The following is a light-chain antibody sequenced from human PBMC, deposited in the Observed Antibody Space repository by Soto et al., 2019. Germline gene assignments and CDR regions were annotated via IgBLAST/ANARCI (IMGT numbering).Light chain of an antibody. CDR2: GAS. J-gene: IGKJ1*01. CDR1: QSVSSN. V-gene: IGKV3-15*01. Sequence: EIVMTQSPATLSVSPGERATLSCRASQSVSSNLAWYQQKPGQAPRLLIYGASTRATGIPARFSGSGSGTEFTLTISRLQSEDFAVYYCQQYNNLPRTFGQGTKVEIK. CDR3: QQYNNLPRT.